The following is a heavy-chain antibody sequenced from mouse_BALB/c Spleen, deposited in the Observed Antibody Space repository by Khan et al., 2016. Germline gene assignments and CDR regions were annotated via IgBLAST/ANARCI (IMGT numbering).Heavy chain of an antibody. V-gene: IGHV3-8*02. CDR2: ISHSGDS. D-gene: IGHD1-2*01. CDR1: GDSITSGH. Sequence: EVQLQESGPSLAKPSQTLSLTCSVTGDSITSGHWNWIRKFPGNKFDFMGYISHSGDSYYNPSLKSRISITRDTSKNQYYLQLNSVTTEDTAAYYGATCDYYRSAFAYWGQGTLVTVSA. CDR3: ATCDYYRSAFAY. J-gene: IGHJ3*01.